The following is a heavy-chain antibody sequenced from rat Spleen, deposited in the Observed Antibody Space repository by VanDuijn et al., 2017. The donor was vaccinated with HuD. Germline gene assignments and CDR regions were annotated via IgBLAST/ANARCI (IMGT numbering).Heavy chain of an antibody. Sequence: EVQLVESGGGFVQPGRSLKVSCAASGFTFRNYDMAWVRQAPTKGLEWVASISTGGVNTYYRDSVKGRFTISRDNAKNTLYLQMDSLRSEDTATFYCARHGIPFAYWGQGTLVTVSS. D-gene: IGHD4-2*01. J-gene: IGHJ3*01. CDR1: GFTFRNYD. CDR2: ISTGGVNT. V-gene: IGHV5S13*01. CDR3: ARHGIPFAY.